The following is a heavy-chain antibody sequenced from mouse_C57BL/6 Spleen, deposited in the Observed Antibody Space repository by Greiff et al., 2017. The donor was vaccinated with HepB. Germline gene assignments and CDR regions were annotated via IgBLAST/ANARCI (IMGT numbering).Heavy chain of an antibody. V-gene: IGHV5-17*01. J-gene: IGHJ3*01. D-gene: IGHD1-1*01. CDR2: ISSGSSTI. CDR1: GFTFSDYG. CDR3: ARTAFTTRAWFAY. Sequence: EVQLVESGGGLVKPGGSLKLSCAASGFTFSDYGMHWVRQAPEKGLEWVAYISSGSSTIYYADTVKGRFTISRDSAKNTLILQMTSLRSEDTAMYYCARTAFTTRAWFAYWGQGTLVTVSA.